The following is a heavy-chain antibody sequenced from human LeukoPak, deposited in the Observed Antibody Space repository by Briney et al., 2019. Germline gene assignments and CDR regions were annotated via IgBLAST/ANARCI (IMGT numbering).Heavy chain of an antibody. CDR1: GSTISTTT. CDR3: AKDRLGRYCTNGVCYPNYYFDY. J-gene: IGHJ4*02. V-gene: IGHV3-23*01. Sequence: WRTLRLSCTTSGSTISTTTTSWVRHAPANTLEWLSAITASGGSTYYADSVKGRFTISRDNSKNTLYLQMNSLRAEDTAVYYCAKDRLGRYCTNGVCYPNYYFDYWGQGTLVTVSS. CDR2: ITASGGST. D-gene: IGHD2-8*01.